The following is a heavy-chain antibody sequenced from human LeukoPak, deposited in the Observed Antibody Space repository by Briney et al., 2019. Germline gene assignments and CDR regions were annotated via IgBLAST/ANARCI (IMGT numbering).Heavy chain of an antibody. CDR1: GYTFTGYY. V-gene: IGHV1-2*06. D-gene: IGHD2-2*01. J-gene: IGHJ4*02. CDR2: INPNNGGT. CDR3: ARGRRICSSTSCSLYYFDY. Sequence: ASVKVSCKASGYTFTGYYMHWVRQAPGQGLEWMGRINPNNGGTNYAQKFQGRVTMTRETSISTAYMELSRLRSDDTAVYYCARGRRICSSTSCSLYYFDYWGQGTLVTVSS.